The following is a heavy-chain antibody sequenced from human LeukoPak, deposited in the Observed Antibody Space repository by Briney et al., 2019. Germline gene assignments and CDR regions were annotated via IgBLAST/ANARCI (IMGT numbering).Heavy chain of an antibody. V-gene: IGHV3-48*01. D-gene: IGHD3-16*01. J-gene: IGHJ4*02. Sequence: GGSLRLSCAASGFTFSGYSMNWVRRAPGKGLEWVSYISDSGSTIYYADSVKGRFTISRDNAKNSLYLQVKSLRAEVTAVYYCARPNQAGWGAIDYWGQGTLVTVSS. CDR3: ARPNQAGWGAIDY. CDR1: GFTFSGYS. CDR2: ISDSGSTI.